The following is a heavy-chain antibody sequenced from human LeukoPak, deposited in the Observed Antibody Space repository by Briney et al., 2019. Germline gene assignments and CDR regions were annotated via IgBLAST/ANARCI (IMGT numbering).Heavy chain of an antibody. CDR3: ARDHCYGYGYSSICYYYMDV. CDR2: IKSKTNGGTT. CDR1: GFTFGHGW. Sequence: GGSLRLSCAASGFTFGHGWMSWVRQAPGKGLEWVGRIKSKTNGGTTDYAAPLKGRFTISRDNAKNSLYLQMNSLRAEDTAVYYCARDHCYGYGYSSICYYYMDVWGKGTTVTVSS. D-gene: IGHD5-18*01. J-gene: IGHJ6*03. V-gene: IGHV3-15*01.